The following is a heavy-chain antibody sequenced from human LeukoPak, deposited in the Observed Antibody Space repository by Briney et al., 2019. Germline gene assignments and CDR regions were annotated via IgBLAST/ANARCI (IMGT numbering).Heavy chain of an antibody. CDR2: IWYDGSNK. J-gene: IGHJ5*02. CDR1: GFTFSSYG. D-gene: IGHD1-26*01. V-gene: IGHV3-33*01. Sequence: PGGFLRLSCAASGFTFSSYGMHWVRQAPGKGLEWVAVIWYDGSNKYYADSVKGRFTISRDNSKNTLYLQMNSLRAEDTAVYYCARVYSGSYYWFDPWGQGTLVTVSS. CDR3: ARVYSGSYYWFDP.